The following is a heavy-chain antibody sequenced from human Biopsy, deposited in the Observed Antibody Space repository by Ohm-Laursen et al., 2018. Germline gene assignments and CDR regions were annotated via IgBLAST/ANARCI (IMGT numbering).Heavy chain of an antibody. J-gene: IGHJ3*02. D-gene: IGHD1-26*01. CDR1: GDSINNYY. CDR3: ARGTGRYYVYGAFDI. V-gene: IGHV4-4*07. Sequence: PPGTLSLTCTVSGDSINNYYWSWIRQPAGKGLEWIGRIYTSGSPNYNLSLESRVTMSVDTSKNQFSLNLRSVTAADTAVYYCARGTGRYYVYGAFDIWGQGTVVTVPS. CDR2: IYTSGSP.